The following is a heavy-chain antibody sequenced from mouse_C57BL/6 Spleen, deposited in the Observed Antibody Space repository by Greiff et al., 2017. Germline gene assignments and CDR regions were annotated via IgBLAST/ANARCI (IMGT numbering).Heavy chain of an antibody. D-gene: IGHD1-1*01. V-gene: IGHV1-61*01. CDR3: ARDYYYGSSPYYAMDY. CDR1: GYTFTSYW. Sequence: VQLQQPGAELVRPGSSVKLSCKASGYTFTSYWMDWVKQRPGQGLEWIGNIYPSDSETHYNQKFKDKATLTVDKSSSTAYMQLSSLTSEDSAVYYCARDYYYGSSPYYAMDYWGQGTSVTVSS. J-gene: IGHJ4*01. CDR2: IYPSDSET.